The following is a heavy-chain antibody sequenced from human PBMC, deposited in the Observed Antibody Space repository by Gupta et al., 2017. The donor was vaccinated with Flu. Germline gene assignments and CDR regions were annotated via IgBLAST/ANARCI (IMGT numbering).Heavy chain of an antibody. CDR3: TRDLIAAAGTNYYYYGMDV. J-gene: IGHJ6*02. CDR2: IRSKAYGGTT. V-gene: IGHV3-49*04. Sequence: EVQLVESGGGLVQPGRSLRLSCTASGFTFGDYAMSWVRQAPGKGLEWVGFIRSKAYGGTTEYAASVKGRFTISRDDSKSIAYLQMNSLKTEDTAVYYCTRDLIAAAGTNYYYYGMDVWGQGTTVTVSS. D-gene: IGHD6-13*01. CDR1: GFTFGDYA.